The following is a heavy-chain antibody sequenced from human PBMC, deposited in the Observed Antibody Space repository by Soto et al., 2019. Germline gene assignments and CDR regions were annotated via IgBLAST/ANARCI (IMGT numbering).Heavy chain of an antibody. J-gene: IGHJ6*02. V-gene: IGHV1-18*01. CDR3: ARSSGTYPPSRYYYGLDV. D-gene: IGHD1-26*01. Sequence: GASVKVSCKASGYTFTSYGFSWVRQAPGQGFEWMGWISAHNGDTIYAQKFQDRITMTTDTSTNTAYLELRSLKSGDTAVFYCARSSGTYPPSRYYYGLDVWGQGTTVTVSS. CDR1: GYTFTSYG. CDR2: ISAHNGDT.